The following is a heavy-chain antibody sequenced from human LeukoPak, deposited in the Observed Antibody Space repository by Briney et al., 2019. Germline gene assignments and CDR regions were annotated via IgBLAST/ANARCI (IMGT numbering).Heavy chain of an antibody. V-gene: IGHV4-59*01. Sequence: SETLSLTCTVSGGSISSDYWSWIRQPPGKGLEWISYIYYSGSTNYNPSLKSRVTISVDTSKSRFSLNLNSVTAADAAVYYCARDRSRDCYNFPFDIWGQGTMVTVSS. D-gene: IGHD5-24*01. J-gene: IGHJ3*02. CDR1: GGSISSDY. CDR2: IYYSGST. CDR3: ARDRSRDCYNFPFDI.